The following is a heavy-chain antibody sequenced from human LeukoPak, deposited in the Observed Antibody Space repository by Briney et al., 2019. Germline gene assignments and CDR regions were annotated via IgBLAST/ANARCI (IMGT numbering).Heavy chain of an antibody. CDR1: GYTFTGYY. V-gene: IGHV1-2*02. CDR3: AKSFYYGSGSYYHSVDY. D-gene: IGHD3-10*01. CDR2: INPNSGGT. Sequence: ASVKVSCKSSGYTFTGYYMHWLRQAPGQGLEWLGWINPNSGGTNYAQKFQGRVAMTRDTSISTAFMELSSLTSDDTAVYYCAKSFYYGSGSYYHSVDYWGQGTLVTVSS. J-gene: IGHJ4*02.